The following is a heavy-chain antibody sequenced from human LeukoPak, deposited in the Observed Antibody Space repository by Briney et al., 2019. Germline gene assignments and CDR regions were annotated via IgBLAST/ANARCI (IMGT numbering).Heavy chain of an antibody. Sequence: SVKVSCKASGGTFSSYAISWVRQAPGQGLEWMGRIIPILGIANYAQKFQGRVTITADKSTSTAYMELSSLRSEDTAVYFCARDFRVVVAATPNWFDPWGQGTLVTVSS. CDR2: IIPILGIA. V-gene: IGHV1-69*04. D-gene: IGHD2-15*01. CDR1: GGTFSSYA. J-gene: IGHJ5*02. CDR3: ARDFRVVVAATPNWFDP.